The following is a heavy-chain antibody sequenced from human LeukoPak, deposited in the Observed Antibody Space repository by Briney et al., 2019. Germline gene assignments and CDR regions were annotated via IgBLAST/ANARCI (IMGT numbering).Heavy chain of an antibody. CDR2: IKQDGSEK. CDR1: GFTFSSYW. V-gene: IGHV3-7*03. CDR3: ARDLRGHYFDY. Sequence: GGSLRLSCAASGFTFSSYWMSWVRQAPGKGLEWVANIKQDGSEKYYVDSVKGRFTISRDNAKNPLYLQMNSLRAEDTAVCYCARDLRGHYFDYWGQGTLVTVSS. J-gene: IGHJ4*02.